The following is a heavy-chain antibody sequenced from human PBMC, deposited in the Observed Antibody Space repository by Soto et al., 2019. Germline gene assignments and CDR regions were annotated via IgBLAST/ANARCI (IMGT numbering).Heavy chain of an antibody. Sequence: SETLSLTCAVYGWSFSGYYWTWIRQPPGTGLEWIGEINHSGSTNYNPSLKSRVTISVDTSKNQFSLKLTSVTAADTAVYYCARDKITGLFDYWGQGTLLTVSS. D-gene: IGHD2-8*02. V-gene: IGHV4-34*01. J-gene: IGHJ4*02. CDR2: INHSGST. CDR3: ARDKITGLFDY. CDR1: GWSFSGYY.